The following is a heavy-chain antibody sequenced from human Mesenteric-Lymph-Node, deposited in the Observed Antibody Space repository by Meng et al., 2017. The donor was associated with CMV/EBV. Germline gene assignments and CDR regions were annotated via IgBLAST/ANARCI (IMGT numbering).Heavy chain of an antibody. CDR2: IYYRGTT. Sequence: GSISSGYYFWTWIRQPPGKGLEWIGYIYYRGTTRYDPSLKSRVTISLDPSKNQFSLRLTSVTAADTAVYYCVREVPYSTTWYNFDFWGQGTLVTVSS. CDR1: GSISSGYYF. J-gene: IGHJ4*02. D-gene: IGHD6-13*01. CDR3: VREVPYSTTWYNFDF. V-gene: IGHV4-30-4*08.